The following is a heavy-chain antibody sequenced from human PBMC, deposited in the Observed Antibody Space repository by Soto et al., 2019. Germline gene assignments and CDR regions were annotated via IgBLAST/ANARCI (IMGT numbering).Heavy chain of an antibody. V-gene: IGHV1-69*01. CDR3: AREPGGGMVRGAYFDY. CDR1: GGTFSSYA. CDR2: IIPIFGTA. D-gene: IGHD3-10*01. Sequence: QVQLVQSGAEVKKPGSSVKVSCKASGGTFSSYAISWVRQAPGQGLEWMGGIIPIFGTANHAQKFQGRVTITADESTSTAYMELSSLRSEDTAVYYCAREPGGGMVRGAYFDYWGQGTLVTVSS. J-gene: IGHJ4*02.